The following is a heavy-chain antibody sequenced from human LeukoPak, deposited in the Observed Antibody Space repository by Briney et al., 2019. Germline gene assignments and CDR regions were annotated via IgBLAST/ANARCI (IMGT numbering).Heavy chain of an antibody. J-gene: IGHJ4*02. V-gene: IGHV3-48*01. CDR3: ARGHENYYDDSSGPVDY. D-gene: IGHD3-22*01. CDR2: ISSSSTTI. CDR1: GFTFSSYS. Sequence: GGSLRLSCAASGFTFSSYSMNWVRQAPGKGLEWVSYISSSSTTIYYADSVKGRFTISRDNAKNSLYLQMNSLRAEDTAVYFCARGHENYYDDSSGPVDYWGQGTLVTVSS.